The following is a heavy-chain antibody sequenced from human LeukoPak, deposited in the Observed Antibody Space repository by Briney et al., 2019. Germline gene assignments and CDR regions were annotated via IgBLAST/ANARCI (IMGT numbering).Heavy chain of an antibody. CDR2: VNWHSGSI. D-gene: IGHD3-10*01. V-gene: IGHV3-9*01. J-gene: IGHJ5*02. Sequence: GGSLSLSYAASGFTFGDYAMHWVRQAAGKGLEWVSGVNWHSGSIGYADAVTGRFTISRDNAKNSLYLQMNSLRAEDTALYYCAKDRFGELPSMDWFDPWGQGTLVTVSS. CDR1: GFTFGDYA. CDR3: AKDRFGELPSMDWFDP.